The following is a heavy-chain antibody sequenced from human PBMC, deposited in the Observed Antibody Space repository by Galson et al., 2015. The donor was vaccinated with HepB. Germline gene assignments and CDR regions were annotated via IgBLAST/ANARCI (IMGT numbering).Heavy chain of an antibody. V-gene: IGHV7-4-1*02. CDR3: AREGFTMVRGVIMNWFDP. Sequence: SVKVSCKASGYSFTNYAINWVRQAPGQGLEWMGWINTNTGHPTYAQGFTGRFVFSLDTSVSTAYLQISSLKAEDTAVYYCAREGFTMVRGVIMNWFDPWGQGTLATVSS. J-gene: IGHJ5*02. CDR1: GYSFTNYA. CDR2: INTNTGHP. D-gene: IGHD3-10*01.